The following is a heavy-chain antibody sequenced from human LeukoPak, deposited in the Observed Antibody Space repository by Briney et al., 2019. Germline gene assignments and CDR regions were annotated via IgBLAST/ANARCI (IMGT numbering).Heavy chain of an antibody. CDR2: ISYSSSAI. D-gene: IGHD6-19*01. CDR1: GFTFSSYS. Sequence: GGSLRLSCAASGFTFSSYSMNWVRQAPGKGLEWVSCISYSSSAIYYADSVKGRFTISRDNAKNSLYLQMNSLRDEDTAVYYCARDERAGSGWYFVYWGQGTLVTVSS. V-gene: IGHV3-48*02. J-gene: IGHJ4*02. CDR3: ARDERAGSGWYFVY.